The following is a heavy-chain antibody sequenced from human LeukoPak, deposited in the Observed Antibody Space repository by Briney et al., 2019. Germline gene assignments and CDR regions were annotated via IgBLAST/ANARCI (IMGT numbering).Heavy chain of an antibody. CDR2: LNPNSGNT. CDR1: GYTFTNYD. Sequence: ASVKVSCTASGYTFTNYDINWVRQATGQGLEWMGWLNPNSGNTGYAQKFQGRVTITRNTSIKTAYMELSSLTSEDTAVYYCARMTVSGRDNWFDPWGQGTLVTVSS. D-gene: IGHD6-19*01. CDR3: ARMTVSGRDNWFDP. J-gene: IGHJ5*02. V-gene: IGHV1-8*03.